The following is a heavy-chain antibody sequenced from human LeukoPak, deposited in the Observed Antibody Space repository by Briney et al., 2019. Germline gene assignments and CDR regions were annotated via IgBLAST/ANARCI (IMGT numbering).Heavy chain of an antibody. CDR3: ARGVREKNRGFLLYYYYYYMDV. CDR1: GGSISGYY. CDR2: IYYSGST. J-gene: IGHJ6*03. Sequence: TASETLSLTCTVSGGSISGYYWSWIRQPPGKGLEWIGYIYYSGSTNYNPSLKSRVTISVDTSKNQFSLNLSSVTAADTAVYYCARGVREKNRGFLLYYYYYYMDVWAKGPRSPSP. D-gene: IGHD3-10*01. V-gene: IGHV4-59*01.